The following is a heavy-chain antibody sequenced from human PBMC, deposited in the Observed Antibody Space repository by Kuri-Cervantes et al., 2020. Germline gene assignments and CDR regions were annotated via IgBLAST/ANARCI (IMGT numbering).Heavy chain of an antibody. J-gene: IGHJ6*02. CDR2: MNPNSGNT. CDR1: GYTFTSYD. D-gene: IGHD1-14*01. CDR3: ARARKDGKGRYYYGMDV. V-gene: IGHV1-8*01. Sequence: ASVKVSCKASGYTFTSYDINWARQATGQGLEWMGWMNPNSGNTGYAQKFQGRVTMTRNTSISTAYMELSSLRSEDTAVYYCARARKDGKGRYYYGMDVWGQGTTVTVSS.